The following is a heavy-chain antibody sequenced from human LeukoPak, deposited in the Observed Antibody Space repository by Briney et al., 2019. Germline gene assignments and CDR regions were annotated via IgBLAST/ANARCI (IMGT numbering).Heavy chain of an antibody. J-gene: IGHJ4*02. D-gene: IGHD3-10*01. V-gene: IGHV3-30*02. CDR2: IRYDGSNK. CDR3: AKDQLLLWFGELLYYFDY. Sequence: GGSLRLACAAAGFTFSSYGMHWVRQAPGKGLEWVAFIRYDGSNKYYADSVKGRFTISRDNSKNTLYLQMNSLRAEDTAVYYCAKDQLLLWFGELLYYFDYWGQGTLVTVSA. CDR1: GFTFSSYG.